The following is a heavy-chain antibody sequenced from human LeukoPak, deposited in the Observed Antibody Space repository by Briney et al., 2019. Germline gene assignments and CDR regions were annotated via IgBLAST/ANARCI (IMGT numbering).Heavy chain of an antibody. V-gene: IGHV4-39*01. CDR1: GGSISSSSYY. J-gene: IGHJ4*02. Sequence: SETLSLTCTVSGGSISSSSYYWGWIRQPPGKGLEWIGSIYYSGSTYYNPSLKSRVTISVDTSKNQFSLKLSSVTAADTAVYYCAIHRGGYSWGTIDYWGQGTLVTVSS. CDR3: AIHRGGYSWGTIDY. CDR2: IYYSGST. D-gene: IGHD5-18*01.